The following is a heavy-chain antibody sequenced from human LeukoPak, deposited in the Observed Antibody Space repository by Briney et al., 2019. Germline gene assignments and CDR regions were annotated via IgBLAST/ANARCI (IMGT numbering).Heavy chain of an antibody. CDR3: MRDPTNTSGCYAYFDY. V-gene: IGHV1-18*01. CDR2: ISCYNGDT. Sequence: ASVTVSCKASGYTFTHHGISWVRQAPGQGLEWMGWISCYNGDTNYAQKFQGRVTMSTDTSTTTAYMELTGLRSDDTAVYYCMRDPTNTSGCYAYFDYWGQGTLVTVSS. CDR1: GYTFTHHG. J-gene: IGHJ4*02. D-gene: IGHD6-19*01.